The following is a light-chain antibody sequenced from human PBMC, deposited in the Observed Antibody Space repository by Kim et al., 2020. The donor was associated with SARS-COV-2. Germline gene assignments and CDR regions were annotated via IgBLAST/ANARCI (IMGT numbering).Light chain of an antibody. V-gene: IGKV3-11*01. Sequence: ATLSLSPGERATLSCRASQYMTRNLAWYQQRPGQAPRLLIYDASTRATGIPARFSGSGSGTDFTLTISSLEPEDFAVYHCQQRGSFGQGTRLEIK. CDR3: QQRGS. CDR2: DAS. CDR1: QYMTRN. J-gene: IGKJ5*01.